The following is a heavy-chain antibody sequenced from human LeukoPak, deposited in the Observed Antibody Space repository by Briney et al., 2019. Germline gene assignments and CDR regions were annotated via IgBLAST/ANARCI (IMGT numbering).Heavy chain of an antibody. D-gene: IGHD3-10*01. CDR1: GFTFSSYW. V-gene: IGHV3-7*01. J-gene: IGHJ3*02. CDR3: ARAGRGTRDGEMAFDI. CDR2: IKQDGSEK. Sequence: PGGSLRLSCAASGFTFSSYWMSWVRQALGKGLEWAANIKQDGSEKYYVDSVKGRFTISRDNAKNSLYLQMNSLRAEDTAVYYCARAGRGTRDGEMAFDIWGQGTMVTVSS.